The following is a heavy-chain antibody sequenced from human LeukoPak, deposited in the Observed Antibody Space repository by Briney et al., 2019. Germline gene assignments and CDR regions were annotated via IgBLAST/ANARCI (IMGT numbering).Heavy chain of an antibody. CDR2: MNPNSGNT. CDR3: ARDRRGPYDFWSGPHGSNNWFDP. J-gene: IGHJ5*02. V-gene: IGHV1-8*01. D-gene: IGHD3-3*01. CDR1: GYTFTSYD. Sequence: ASVKVSCKASGYTFTSYDINWVRQATGQGLEWMGWMNPNSGNTGYAQKFQGRVTMTRDMSTSTVYMELSSLRSEDTAVYYCARDRRGPYDFWSGPHGSNNWFDPWGQGTLVIVSS.